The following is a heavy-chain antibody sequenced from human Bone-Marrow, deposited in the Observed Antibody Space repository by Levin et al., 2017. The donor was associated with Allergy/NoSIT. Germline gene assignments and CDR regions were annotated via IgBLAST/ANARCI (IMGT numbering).Heavy chain of an antibody. D-gene: IGHD6-13*01. Sequence: GESLKISCAASGFIFSNYNMNWVRQTPGKGLEWVSSISGSTGAMYSADSVKGRFTISRDDAKNSLYLQMNSLRAEDTAIYYCARGEGIAAAGAPNFDYWGQGTLVTVSS. CDR1: GFIFSNYN. CDR2: ISGSTGAM. CDR3: ARGEGIAAAGAPNFDY. V-gene: IGHV3-48*04. J-gene: IGHJ4*02.